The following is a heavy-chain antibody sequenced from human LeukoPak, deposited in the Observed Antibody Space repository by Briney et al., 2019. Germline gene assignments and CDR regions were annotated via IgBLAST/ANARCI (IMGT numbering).Heavy chain of an antibody. J-gene: IGHJ4*02. D-gene: IGHD3-9*01. V-gene: IGHV3-30-3*01. Sequence: RPGGSLRLSCAASGFTFSSYAMHWVRQAPGKGLEWVAVISYDGSNKYYADSVKGRFTISRDNSKNTLYLQMNSLRAEDTAVYYCTRDFESYFDYWGQGAQVTVSS. CDR1: GFTFSSYA. CDR2: ISYDGSNK. CDR3: TRDFESYFDY.